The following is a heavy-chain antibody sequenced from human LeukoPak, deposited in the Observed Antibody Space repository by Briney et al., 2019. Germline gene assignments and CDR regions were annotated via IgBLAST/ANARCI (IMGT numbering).Heavy chain of an antibody. CDR3: ARMTIGSYPPGDWFDP. Sequence: GGSLRLSCATSGFTFTNYGMNWVRQAPGKGLEWVSYISNSGILYADSVKGRFTISRDNARRSLYLQMNSLRAEDTAVYYCARMTIGSYPPGDWFDPWGQGTLVTVSS. D-gene: IGHD1-26*01. V-gene: IGHV3-48*01. CDR1: GFTFTNYG. J-gene: IGHJ5*02. CDR2: ISNSGI.